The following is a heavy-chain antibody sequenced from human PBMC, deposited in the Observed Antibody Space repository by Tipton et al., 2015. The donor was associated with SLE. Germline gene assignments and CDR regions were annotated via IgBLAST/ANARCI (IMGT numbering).Heavy chain of an antibody. CDR2: ISSSGSVK. J-gene: IGHJ3*02. D-gene: IGHD6-13*01. CDR1: GFTLTDSY. V-gene: IGHV3-11*01. CDR3: ARGRAGSWRDAFDI. Sequence: GSLRLSCAASGFTLTDSYMGWIRQAPGKGLQWVSYISSSGSVKYYEDSVKGRFTISRDSAKNSLSVQMNSLRPEDTAVYYCARGRAGSWRDAFDIWGQGTLVTVSS.